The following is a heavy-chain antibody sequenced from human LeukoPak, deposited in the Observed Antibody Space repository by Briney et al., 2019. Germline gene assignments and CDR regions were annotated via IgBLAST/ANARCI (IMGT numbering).Heavy chain of an antibody. CDR3: TTIGLYNWNDGGFDY. V-gene: IGHV3-15*01. D-gene: IGHD1-1*01. CDR1: GFTCSNAW. CDR2: IKCKTVGGTT. J-gene: IGHJ4*02. Sequence: GGSLRLSCAASGFTCSNAWMSWVRQAPGKGLEWVGRIKCKTVGGTTDYAAPVKGRFTISRDDSKNTLCLQMNGLKADDTAVYYCTTIGLYNWNDGGFDYWGQGTLVTVSS.